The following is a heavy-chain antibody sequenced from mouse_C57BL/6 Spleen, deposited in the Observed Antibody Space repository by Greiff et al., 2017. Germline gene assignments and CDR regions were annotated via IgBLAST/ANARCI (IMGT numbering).Heavy chain of an antibody. V-gene: IGHV5-9*01. Sequence: DVKLVESGGGLVKPGGSLKLSCAASGITFSSYTMSWVRQTPEKRLEWVATISGGGGNTYYPDSVMGRFTISRDNAKNTLYLQMSSLRSEDTALYYCVRHEGLRQGAWFAYWGQGTLVTVSA. CDR1: GITFSSYT. J-gene: IGHJ3*01. D-gene: IGHD2-4*01. CDR2: ISGGGGNT. CDR3: VRHEGLRQGAWFAY.